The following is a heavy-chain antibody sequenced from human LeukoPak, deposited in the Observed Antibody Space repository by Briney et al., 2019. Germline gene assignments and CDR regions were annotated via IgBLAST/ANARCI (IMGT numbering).Heavy chain of an antibody. J-gene: IGHJ3*02. V-gene: IGHV4-59*01. Sequence: SETLSLTCTVSGGSISSYYWSWIRQPPGKGLEWIGYIYYSGSTNYNPSLKSRVTISVDTSKNQFSLKLSSVTAADTAVYYCASQPHVAHPAFDIWGQGTMVTVSS. CDR1: GGSISSYY. CDR3: ASQPHVAHPAFDI. D-gene: IGHD2-15*01. CDR2: IYYSGST.